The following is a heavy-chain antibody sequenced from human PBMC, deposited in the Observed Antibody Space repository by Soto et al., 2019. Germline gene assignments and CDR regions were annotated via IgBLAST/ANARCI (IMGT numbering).Heavy chain of an antibody. CDR3: ARDQGAFYYGSDYYYGMDV. V-gene: IGHV1-46*01. J-gene: IGHJ6*02. Sequence: ASVKVSCKASGYTFTSYYMHWVRQAPGQGLEWMGIINPSGGSTSYAQKFQGRVTMTRDTSTSTVYMELSSLRSEDTAVYYCARDQGAFYYGSDYYYGMDVWGQGTTVTV. CDR1: GYTFTSYY. CDR2: INPSGGST. D-gene: IGHD3-10*01.